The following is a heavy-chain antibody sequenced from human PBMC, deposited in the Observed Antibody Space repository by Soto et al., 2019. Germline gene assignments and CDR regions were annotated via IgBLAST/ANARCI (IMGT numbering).Heavy chain of an antibody. J-gene: IGHJ5*02. CDR2: IYYSGST. CDR3: ARDPGYSYGNT. Sequence: SETLSLTCPVSGGSISSSIYYWGWIRQPPGKGLEWIGSIYYSGSTYYNPSLKSRVTISVDTSKNQFSLKLSSVTAEDTAVYYCARDPGYSYGNTWGQGTLVTVSS. D-gene: IGHD5-18*01. CDR1: GGSISSSIYY. V-gene: IGHV4-39*02.